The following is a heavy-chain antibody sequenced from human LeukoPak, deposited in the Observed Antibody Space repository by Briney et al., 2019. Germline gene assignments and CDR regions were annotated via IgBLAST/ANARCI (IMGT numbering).Heavy chain of an antibody. CDR1: GFSISSYE. D-gene: IGHD3-10*01. CDR2: IASDGSI. V-gene: IGHV3-48*03. Sequence: GGSLRLSCVASGFSISSYEMNWVRQAPGKGLEWISFIASDGSIEYADSVKGRFTISRDNAKNSLYLQMNSLRAEDTAVYYCARARVLLWFGETTNDAFDIWGQGTMVTVSS. J-gene: IGHJ3*02. CDR3: ARARVLLWFGETTNDAFDI.